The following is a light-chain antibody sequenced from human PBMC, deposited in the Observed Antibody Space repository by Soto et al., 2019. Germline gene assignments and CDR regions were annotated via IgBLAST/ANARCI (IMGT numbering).Light chain of an antibody. Sequence: EIVMTQSPATLSVSAGERVTLSCRASQCVSSNLAWYQQKPGQAPRLLIYGASTRATGIPARFSGSGSGTDFTLTISSLQSEDFAVYYCQQYNNWPPLTFGGGTKVEIK. CDR2: GAS. CDR3: QQYNNWPPLT. V-gene: IGKV3D-15*01. J-gene: IGKJ4*01. CDR1: QCVSSN.